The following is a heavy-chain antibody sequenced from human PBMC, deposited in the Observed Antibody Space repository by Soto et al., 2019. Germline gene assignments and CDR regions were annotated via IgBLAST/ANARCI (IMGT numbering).Heavy chain of an antibody. J-gene: IGHJ4*02. D-gene: IGHD4-17*01. Sequence: SETLSLTCTVSGGSVSSGSYYWSWIRQPPGKGLEWIGYIYYSGSTNYNPSLKSRVTISVDTSKNQFSLKLSSVTAAATAVYYYARDYYRDYVFDYWGQGTLVTVSS. CDR1: GGSVSSGSYY. CDR3: ARDYYRDYVFDY. V-gene: IGHV4-61*01. CDR2: IYYSGST.